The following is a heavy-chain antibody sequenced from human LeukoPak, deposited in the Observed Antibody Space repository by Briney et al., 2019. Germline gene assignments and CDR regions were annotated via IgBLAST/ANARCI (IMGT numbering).Heavy chain of an antibody. J-gene: IGHJ4*02. D-gene: IGHD3-16*01. V-gene: IGHV6-1*01. CDR1: GDSVSTNNVA. CDR3: AREGLGAAYFDF. CDR2: TYYRSKWYN. Sequence: SQTLSLTCAISGDSVSTNNVAWNWIRQSPSRGLEWLGRTYYRSKWYNDYAVSVKSRITVNPDTSKNQFSLQLNSVTPDDTAIYYCAREGLGAAYFDFWGQGTLVTVSS.